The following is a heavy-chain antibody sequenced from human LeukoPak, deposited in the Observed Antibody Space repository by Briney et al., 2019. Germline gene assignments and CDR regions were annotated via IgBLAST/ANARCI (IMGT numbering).Heavy chain of an antibody. Sequence: PSQTLSLTCTVSGASISGVIYYWDWIRQPPGKGLEWFGYIYYSGSTNYSPSLKSRVTISVDTSSNQFSLQLRSVTAADTAIYYCARGRARDGSYPWLDSWGQGTLVTVSS. V-gene: IGHV4-61*01. D-gene: IGHD3-16*02. J-gene: IGHJ5*01. CDR3: ARGRARDGSYPWLDS. CDR1: GASISGVIYY. CDR2: IYYSGST.